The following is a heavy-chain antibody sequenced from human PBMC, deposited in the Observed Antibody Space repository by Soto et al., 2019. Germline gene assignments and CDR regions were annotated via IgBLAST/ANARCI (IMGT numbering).Heavy chain of an antibody. V-gene: IGHV3-49*03. J-gene: IGHJ6*02. Sequence: PGGSLRLSCTASGFTFGDYAMSWLRQAPGKGLEWVGFIRSKAYGGTTEYAASVKGRFTISRDDSKSIAYLQMNSLKTEDTAVYYCTSRDGYNSYYYYGMDVWGQGTTVTVSS. CDR3: TSRDGYNSYYYYGMDV. D-gene: IGHD5-12*01. CDR1: GFTFGDYA. CDR2: IRSKAYGGTT.